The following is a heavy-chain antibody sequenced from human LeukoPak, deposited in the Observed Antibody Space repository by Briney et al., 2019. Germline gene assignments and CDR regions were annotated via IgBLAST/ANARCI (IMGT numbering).Heavy chain of an antibody. V-gene: IGHV3-48*03. D-gene: IGHD1-14*01. CDR2: ISSSGSTI. J-gene: IGHJ4*02. CDR1: GFTFSSYE. CDR3: AKNVPANTGLGY. Sequence: GGSLRLSCATSGFTFSSYEMNWVRQAPGKGLEWVSYISSSGSTIYYADSVKGRFTISRDNAKNSLYLQMNSLRAEDTAVYYCAKNVPANTGLGYWGQGTLVTVSS.